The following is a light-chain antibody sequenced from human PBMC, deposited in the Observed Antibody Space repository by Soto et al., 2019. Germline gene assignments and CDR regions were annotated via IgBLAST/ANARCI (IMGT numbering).Light chain of an antibody. CDR2: SNI. J-gene: IGLJ2*01. V-gene: IGLV1-44*01. CDR3: AAWDDILNGVV. Sequence: QPVLTQAPSASGTPGQRVTISCSGSSSNIGSNTVNWYQQLPGTAPKLLIYSNIQRPSGVPDRFSGSKSGTSASLAISGLHSEDEADYYCAAWDDILNGVVFGGGTQLTVL. CDR1: SSNIGSNT.